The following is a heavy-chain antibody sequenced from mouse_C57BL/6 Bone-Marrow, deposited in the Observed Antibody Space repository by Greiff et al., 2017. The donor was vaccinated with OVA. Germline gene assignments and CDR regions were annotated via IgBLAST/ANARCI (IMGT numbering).Heavy chain of an antibody. Sequence: EVKLQESGGGLVKPGGSLKLSCAASGFTFSSYAMSWVRQTPEKRLEWVATISDGGSYTYYPDNVKGRFTISRDNAKNNLYLQMSHLKSEDTAMYYCARLGIYDGYYRFAYWGQGTLVTVSA. J-gene: IGHJ3*01. V-gene: IGHV5-4*03. D-gene: IGHD2-3*01. CDR1: GFTFSSYA. CDR3: ARLGIYDGYYRFAY. CDR2: ISDGGSYT.